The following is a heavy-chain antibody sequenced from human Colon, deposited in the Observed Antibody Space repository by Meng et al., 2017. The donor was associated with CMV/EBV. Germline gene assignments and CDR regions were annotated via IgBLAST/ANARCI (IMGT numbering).Heavy chain of an antibody. CDR3: ARGPYGSGSYRFEF. CDR2: MNPDSGAT. CDR1: GYTFTSYD. V-gene: IGHV1-8*01. J-gene: IGHJ4*02. D-gene: IGHD3-10*01. Sequence: ASVKVSCKASGYTFTSYDIHWVRQATGQGLEWMGWMNPDSGATVYVQKFQGRVTMTRDTSRSTAFIELSSLRSEDTAVYFCARGPYGSGSYRFEFRGQGTQVTVSS.